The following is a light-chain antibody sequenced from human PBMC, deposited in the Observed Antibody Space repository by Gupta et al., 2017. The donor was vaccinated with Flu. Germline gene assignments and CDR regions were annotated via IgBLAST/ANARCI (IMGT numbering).Light chain of an antibody. CDR1: NIASKT. J-gene: IGLJ3*02. Sequence: GQTARITCGGDNIASKTVHWYRQRRGQAPVLVRYEESARPSGIPERFSGSNSGNTATLTISRAEGGDEADYYCQLWDYTSDHQVFGGGTKLTVL. V-gene: IGLV3-21*02. CDR3: QLWDYTSDHQV. CDR2: EES.